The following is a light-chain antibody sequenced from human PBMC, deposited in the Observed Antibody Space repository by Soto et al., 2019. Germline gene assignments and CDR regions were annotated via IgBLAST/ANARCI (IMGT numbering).Light chain of an antibody. Sequence: DIQMTQSPSSLSASVGDRVTITCRASQSINSYLNWYQQKPGKAPKLLNYAASSLQSGVPSRFSGSGSWTDFTLTISSLQPEDFATYYCQQSYSTLTWTFGQGTKVDIK. J-gene: IGKJ1*01. CDR3: QQSYSTLTWT. V-gene: IGKV1-39*01. CDR2: AAS. CDR1: QSINSY.